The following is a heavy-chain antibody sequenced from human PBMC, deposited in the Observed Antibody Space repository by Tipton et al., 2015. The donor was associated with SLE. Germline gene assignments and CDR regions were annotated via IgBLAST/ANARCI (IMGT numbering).Heavy chain of an antibody. J-gene: IGHJ5*02. CDR3: AGQTRYQLLNWFDP. V-gene: IGHV4-39*01. D-gene: IGHD2-2*01. CDR1: GGSISSSSYY. CDR2: IYYSGST. Sequence: TLSLTCTVSGGSISSSSYYWGWIRQPPGKGLEWIGSIYYSGSTYYNPSLKSRVTISVDTSKNQFSLKLSSVTAADTAVYYCAGQTRYQLLNWFDPWGQGTLVTVSS.